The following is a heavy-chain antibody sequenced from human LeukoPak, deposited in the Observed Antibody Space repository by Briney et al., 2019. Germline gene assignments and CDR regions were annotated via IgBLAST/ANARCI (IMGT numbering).Heavy chain of an antibody. J-gene: IGHJ4*02. CDR2: ISGSGGST. CDR3: AKGNDILTGYSDY. Sequence: GGSLRLSCAASGFTFSSYAMSWVRQAPGKGLDWVSAISGSGGSTYYADSVKGRFTISRDNSKNTLYLQMNSLRAEDTAVYYCAKGNDILTGYSDYWGQGTLVTVSS. D-gene: IGHD3-9*01. V-gene: IGHV3-23*01. CDR1: GFTFSSYA.